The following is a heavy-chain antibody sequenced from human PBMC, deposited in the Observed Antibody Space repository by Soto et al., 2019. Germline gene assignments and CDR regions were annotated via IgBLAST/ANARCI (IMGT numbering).Heavy chain of an antibody. CDR1: GFNFRSYA. CDR3: ASNSETLAEAKKTGDQLYYGMDV. J-gene: IGHJ6*02. CDR2: ISGSGGST. Sequence: LIRSCAASGFNFRSYAMSWVRQAPVKGVECASAISGSGGSTYYADSVKGRFTTSRDKSTSTAYMELSSLRSEDTAVYYCASNSETLAEAKKTGDQLYYGMDVWGQGTTVTVSS. D-gene: IGHD7-27*01. V-gene: IGHV3-23*01.